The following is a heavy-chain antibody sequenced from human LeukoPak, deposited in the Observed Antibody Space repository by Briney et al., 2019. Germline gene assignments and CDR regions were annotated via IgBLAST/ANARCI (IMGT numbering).Heavy chain of an antibody. CDR3: AKGYCSGGRCYVRGFDY. J-gene: IGHJ4*02. CDR1: GFTFSSYA. V-gene: IGHV3-23*01. D-gene: IGHD2-15*01. CDR2: IGAGGGST. Sequence: GGSLRLSCAASGFTFSSYAMSWVRQAPGKGLEWVSTIGAGGGSTYYADSVKGRFTISSDKSKNTLYLLMNSLRAEDTAVYYCAKGYCSGGRCYVRGFDYWGEGTLVTVSS.